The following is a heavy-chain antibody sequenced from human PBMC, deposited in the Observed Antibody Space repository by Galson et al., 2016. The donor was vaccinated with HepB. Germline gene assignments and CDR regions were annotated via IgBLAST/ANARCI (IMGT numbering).Heavy chain of an antibody. CDR3: ARVYGENLFEFFGMDV. CDR2: INSNSGGT. V-gene: IGHV1-2*02. CDR1: GYSFTGYY. Sequence: SVKVSCKASGYSFTGYYIHWVRQAPGQGLEWMGWINSNSGGTTFAQKFQGRVTMTRDRSISTAYMDLSRLRYDDTAVYYCARVYGENLFEFFGMDVWGKGTTVIVSS. J-gene: IGHJ6*04. D-gene: IGHD4-17*01.